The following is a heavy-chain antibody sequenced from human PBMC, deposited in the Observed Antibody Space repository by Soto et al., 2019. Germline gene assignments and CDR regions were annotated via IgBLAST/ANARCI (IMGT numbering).Heavy chain of an antibody. CDR3: XXXSXXFVTDY. CDR1: GYTFTSYA. Sequence: QVQLVQSGAEVKKPGASVKVSCKASGYTFTSYAMHWVRQAPGQRLEWMAWINAGNGNTKYSQKFQGRVTITRDTSASTAYMELSSLRSEDTAXYYXXXXSXXFVTDYWGQGTLVTVSS. V-gene: IGHV1-3*01. D-gene: IGHD2-21*01. CDR2: INAGNGNT. J-gene: IGHJ4*02.